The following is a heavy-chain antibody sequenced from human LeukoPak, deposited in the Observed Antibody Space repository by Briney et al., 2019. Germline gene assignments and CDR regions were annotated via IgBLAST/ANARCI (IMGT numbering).Heavy chain of an antibody. CDR2: IYYSGNT. CDR3: ARQLLPIYGDYEDY. CDR1: GGSISSYY. V-gene: IGHV4-59*08. D-gene: IGHD4-17*01. J-gene: IGHJ4*02. Sequence: SETLSLTFTVSGGSISSYYWSWIRQPPGKGLEWIGYIYYSGNTNSNPSLKSRVTISVDMSKNQFSLKLSSVTAADTAVYYCARQLLPIYGDYEDYWGQGTLVTVSS.